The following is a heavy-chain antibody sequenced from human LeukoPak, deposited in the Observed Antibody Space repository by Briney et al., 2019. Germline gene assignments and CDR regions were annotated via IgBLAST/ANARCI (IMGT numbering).Heavy chain of an antibody. V-gene: IGHV4-34*01. CDR3: ARRGEWTAWNFDY. D-gene: IGHD3/OR15-3a*01. J-gene: IGHJ4*02. Sequence: SETLSLTCAVNGGAFSGYYWSWIRQSPEPGLVWIGEVNHSGTTISNPSLESRVSMSMDLTRKRFSLELTSVTAADTAVYYCARRGEWTAWNFDYWAQGSLVTVSS. CDR1: GGAFSGYY. CDR2: VNHSGTT.